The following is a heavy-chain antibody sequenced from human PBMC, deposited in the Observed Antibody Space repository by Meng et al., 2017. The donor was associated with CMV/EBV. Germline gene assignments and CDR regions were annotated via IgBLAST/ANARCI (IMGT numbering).Heavy chain of an antibody. J-gene: IGHJ4*02. CDR3: ARQGKMVRGPYGVDY. V-gene: IGHV5-51*01. CDR2: IYPGDSDT. D-gene: IGHD3-10*01. Sequence: SGCSFTSYWIGWVRQMPGKGLEWMGIIYPGDSDTRYSPSFQGQVTISADKSISTAYLQWSSLKASDTAMYYCARQGKMVRGPYGVDYWGQGTLVTVSS. CDR1: GCSFTSYW.